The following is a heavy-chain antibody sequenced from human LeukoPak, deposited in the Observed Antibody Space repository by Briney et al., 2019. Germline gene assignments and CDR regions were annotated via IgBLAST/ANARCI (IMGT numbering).Heavy chain of an antibody. D-gene: IGHD6-19*01. CDR1: GVTVSSNY. CDR2: IYSGGST. Sequence: GGSLRLSCAASGVTVSSNYMSWVRQAPGKGLEWGSVIYSGGSTYYSDSVKGRVTISRDNSTNTLYLQMNSLTAEDTAVYYCARDSGWYSGPYYFDYWGQGTLVTVSS. V-gene: IGHV3-66*01. J-gene: IGHJ4*02. CDR3: ARDSGWYSGPYYFDY.